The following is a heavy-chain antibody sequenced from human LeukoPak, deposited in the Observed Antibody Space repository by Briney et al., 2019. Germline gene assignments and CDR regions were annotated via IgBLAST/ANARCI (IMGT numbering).Heavy chain of an antibody. J-gene: IGHJ6*02. D-gene: IGHD4-11*01. V-gene: IGHV4-59*01. CDR1: GGSISSSS. CDR2: IWYSGDT. CDR3: ARDDHSPHYHYAMGV. Sequence: SETLSLTCTVSGGSISSSSWSWVRQDPGKRLEWIGFIWYSGDTDYNPSLRSRVTISVDTSKNQFSLKLNSVTAADTAVYYCARDDHSPHYHYAMGVWGQGVTVTVSS.